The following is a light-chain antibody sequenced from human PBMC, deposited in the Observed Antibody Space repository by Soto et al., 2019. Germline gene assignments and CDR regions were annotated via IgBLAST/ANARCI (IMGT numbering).Light chain of an antibody. Sequence: QSALTQPASVSGSPGQSITISCTGTSSDVGGYNFVSWYQHNPGKAPKLMLFEVSNRPSGLSNRFSGSKSGNTASLTISGLQAEDEADYYCSSYTSSTTLVFGGGTKL. CDR2: EVS. V-gene: IGLV2-14*01. CDR3: SSYTSSTTLV. J-gene: IGLJ2*01. CDR1: SSDVGGYNF.